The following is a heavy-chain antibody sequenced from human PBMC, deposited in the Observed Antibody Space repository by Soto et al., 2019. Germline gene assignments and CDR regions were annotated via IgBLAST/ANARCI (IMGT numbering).Heavy chain of an antibody. CDR3: ARDAGYYDSSGYHGAGPPGHYYSGMDV. CDR1: GGSISSYY. D-gene: IGHD3-22*01. CDR2: IYYSGST. J-gene: IGHJ6*02. V-gene: IGHV4-59*01. Sequence: SETLSLTCTVSGGSISSYYWSRIRQPPGKGLEWIGYIYYSGSTNYNPSLKSRVTISVDTSKNQFSLKLSSVTAADTAVYYCARDAGYYDSSGYHGAGPPGHYYSGMDVWGQGTTVTVSS.